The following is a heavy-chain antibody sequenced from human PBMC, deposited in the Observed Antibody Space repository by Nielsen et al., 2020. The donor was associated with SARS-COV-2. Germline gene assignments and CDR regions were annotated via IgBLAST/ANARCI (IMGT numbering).Heavy chain of an antibody. CDR2: ISGSGGST. Sequence: GESLNISCAASGFTFSSYPMSWVRQAPGKGLEWVSAISGSGGSTYYADSVKGRFTISRDNSKNTLYLQMNSLRAEDTAVYYCAKDLAAMTTVTTWDYWGQGTLVTVSS. CDR1: GFTFSSYP. V-gene: IGHV3-23*01. CDR3: AKDLAAMTTVTTWDY. J-gene: IGHJ4*02. D-gene: IGHD4-17*01.